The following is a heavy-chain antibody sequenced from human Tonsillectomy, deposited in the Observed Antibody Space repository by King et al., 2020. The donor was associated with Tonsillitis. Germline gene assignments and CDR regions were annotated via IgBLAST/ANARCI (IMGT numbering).Heavy chain of an antibody. CDR1: GFTFSSYE. J-gene: IGHJ2*01. CDR2: ISSSGSTI. D-gene: IGHD1-14*01. V-gene: IGHV3-48*03. Sequence: VQLVESGGGLVQPGGSLRLSCAASGFTFSSYEMNWVRQAPGKGLEWVSYISSSGSTIYYADSVKGRFTISRDNAKNSLYLQMNSLRAEDTAVYYCARPGPGVWYFDLWGRGTLVTVSS. CDR3: ARPGPGVWYFDL.